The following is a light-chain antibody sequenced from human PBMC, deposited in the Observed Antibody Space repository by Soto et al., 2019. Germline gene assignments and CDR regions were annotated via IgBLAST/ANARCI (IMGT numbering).Light chain of an antibody. CDR3: GTWDNSLSAYV. J-gene: IGLJ1*01. CDR1: SSNIGNNY. Sequence: QSVLTQPPSVSAAPGQKVTISCSGSSSNIGNNYVSWYQQLPGTAPKLLIYDNSKRPSGIPDRFSGSKSGTSATLGITGLQTGDEADYYCGTWDNSLSAYVFGTGTKVTVL. V-gene: IGLV1-51*01. CDR2: DNS.